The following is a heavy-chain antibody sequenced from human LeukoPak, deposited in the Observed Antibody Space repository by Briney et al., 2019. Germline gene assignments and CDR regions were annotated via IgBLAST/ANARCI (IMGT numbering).Heavy chain of an antibody. V-gene: IGHV4-34*01. J-gene: IGHJ3*02. D-gene: IGHD3-16*01. CDR1: GGSFSGYH. CDR3: ARRGRFAAFDI. Sequence: SETLSLTCAVYGGSFSGYHWSWIRQPPGKGLEWIGEINHSGSTNYNPSLKSRVTISVDTSKNQFSLKLSSVTAADTAVYYCARRGRFAAFDIWGQGTMVTVSS. CDR2: INHSGST.